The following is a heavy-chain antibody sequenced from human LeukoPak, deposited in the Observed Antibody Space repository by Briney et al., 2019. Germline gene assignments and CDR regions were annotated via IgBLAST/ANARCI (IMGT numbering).Heavy chain of an antibody. CDR1: GLTFSSYW. J-gene: IGHJ3*02. V-gene: IGHV3-7*01. Sequence: PGGSLRLSXAASGLTFSSYWMSWVRQAPGKGLEWVANIKQDGSEKHYVDSVTGRFTISRDNTKNSLYLQMNSLRADDTAVYCCARALAGPPQEAFDIWGQGTMVTVSS. CDR3: ARALAGPPQEAFDI. CDR2: IKQDGSEK.